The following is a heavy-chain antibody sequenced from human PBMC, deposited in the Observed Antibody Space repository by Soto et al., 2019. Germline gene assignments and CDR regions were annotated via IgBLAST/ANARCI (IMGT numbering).Heavy chain of an antibody. V-gene: IGHV4-30-4*01. D-gene: IGHD3-10*01. J-gene: IGHJ5*02. CDR1: GGSISSGDYY. CDR3: ARVGWFGFYHWFDP. CDR2: IYYSGST. Sequence: PSETLSLTCTVSGGSISSGDYYWSWIRRPPGKGLEWIGYIYYSGSTYYNPSLKSRVTISVDTSKNQFSLKLSSVTAADTAVYYCARVGWFGFYHWFDPWGQGTLVTVSS.